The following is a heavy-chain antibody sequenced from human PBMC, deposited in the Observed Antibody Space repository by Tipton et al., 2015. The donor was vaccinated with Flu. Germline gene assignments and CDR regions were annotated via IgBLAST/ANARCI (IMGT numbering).Heavy chain of an antibody. CDR3: ARLVGRDYFDY. V-gene: IGHV4-59*01. D-gene: IGHD2-15*01. CDR1: GGSISSYY. J-gene: IGHJ4*02. Sequence: TLSLTCTVSGGSISSYYWSWIRQPPGKGLEWIGYIYYSGSINYNPSLKSRVTISVDTSRNQFSLKLSSVTAADTAVYYCARLVGRDYFDYWGQGTLVTVSS. CDR2: IYYSGSI.